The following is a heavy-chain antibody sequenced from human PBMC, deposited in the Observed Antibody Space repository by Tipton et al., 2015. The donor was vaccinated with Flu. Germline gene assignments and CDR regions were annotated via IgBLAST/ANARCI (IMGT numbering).Heavy chain of an antibody. Sequence: QLVQSGAEVKKPVESLKISCKGSAYRFTSYWIGWVRQMPGKGLAWMGIMYPADSDIRYSPSFQGQVTISADKSTSTGYLQRSRLKASDTAMYYCMRHERTCRDTGSNAGAIDLWSQGTLVTVSS. CDR3: MRHERTCRDTGSNAGAIDL. V-gene: IGHV5-51*01. CDR2: MYPADSDI. J-gene: IGHJ3*01. CDR1: AYRFTSYW. D-gene: IGHD5-24*01.